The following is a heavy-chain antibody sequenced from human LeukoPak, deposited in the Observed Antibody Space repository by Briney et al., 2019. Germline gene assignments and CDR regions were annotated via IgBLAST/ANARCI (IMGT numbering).Heavy chain of an antibody. Sequence: SETLSLTCTVSGGSISSGDYYWSWIRQPPGTGLEWIGYIYYSGSTYYNPSLKSRVTISVDTSKNQFSLKLSSVTAADTAVYYCARGDPIAAADFDLWGRGTLVTVSS. J-gene: IGHJ2*01. D-gene: IGHD6-13*01. V-gene: IGHV4-30-4*01. CDR1: GGSISSGDYY. CDR3: ARGDPIAAADFDL. CDR2: IYYSGST.